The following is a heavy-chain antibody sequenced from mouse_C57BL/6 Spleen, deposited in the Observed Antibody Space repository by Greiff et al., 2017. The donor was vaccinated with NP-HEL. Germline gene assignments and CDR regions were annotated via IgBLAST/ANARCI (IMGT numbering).Heavy chain of an antibody. D-gene: IGHD1-1*01. J-gene: IGHJ1*03. CDR1: GFTFSDYY. Sequence: EVQLVESEGGLVQPGSSMKLSCTASGFTFSDYYMAWVRQVPEKGLEWVANINYDGSSTYYLDSLKSRFIISRDNAKNILYLQMSSLKSEDTATYYCAREEGNYYGSSYGYFDVWGTGTTVTVSS. V-gene: IGHV5-16*01. CDR3: AREEGNYYGSSYGYFDV. CDR2: INYDGSST.